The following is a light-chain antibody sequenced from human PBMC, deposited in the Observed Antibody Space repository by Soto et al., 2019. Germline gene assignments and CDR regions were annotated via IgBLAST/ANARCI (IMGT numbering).Light chain of an antibody. Sequence: EIVLTQSPGTLSLSPGERATLSCRASQSVSSTYLAWYQQKPGQAPRLLIYSTSSRATGIPDRFSGSGSGTDFTLTISRLEPEDVAVYYCQQYGNSLTFGGGTKVDIK. J-gene: IGKJ4*01. V-gene: IGKV3-20*01. CDR2: STS. CDR3: QQYGNSLT. CDR1: QSVSSTY.